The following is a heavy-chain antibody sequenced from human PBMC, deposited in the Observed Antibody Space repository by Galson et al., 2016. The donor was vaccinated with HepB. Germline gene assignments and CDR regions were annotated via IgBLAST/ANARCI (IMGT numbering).Heavy chain of an antibody. CDR1: GFSFSSSW. CDR2: IDRYGSST. Sequence: SLRLSCAASGFSFSSSWMHWVRQAPGKGLVWVSRIDRYGSSTGYADSVKGRFTISRDNAKNTLFLHMNSLRVEDTAVYYCASRGRSVYIGWGKGTPVTFSS. D-gene: IGHD5/OR15-5a*01. V-gene: IGHV3-74*01. J-gene: IGHJ4*02. CDR3: ASRGRSVYIG.